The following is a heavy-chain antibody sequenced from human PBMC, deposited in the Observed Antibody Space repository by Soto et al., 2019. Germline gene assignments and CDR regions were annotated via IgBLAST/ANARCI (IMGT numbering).Heavy chain of an antibody. D-gene: IGHD6-19*01. CDR2: ISYDGSNK. CDR1: GFTFSSRG. CDR3: AKDERASSAWYTGYYYYGMDV. V-gene: IGHV3-30*18. J-gene: IGHJ6*02. Sequence: PGGSLRLSCAASGFTFSSRGMHWVRQAPGKGLEWVAVISYDGSNKYYGDSVKGRFTISRNNSKNTLYLQMNSLRGEDTALYYCAKDERASSAWYTGYYYYGMDVWGQGTTVTVSS.